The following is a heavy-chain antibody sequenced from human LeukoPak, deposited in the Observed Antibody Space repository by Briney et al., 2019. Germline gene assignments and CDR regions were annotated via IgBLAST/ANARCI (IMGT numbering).Heavy chain of an antibody. CDR1: GFTFSNYG. CDR3: ARGAYYDIGSGVLDY. J-gene: IGHJ4*02. D-gene: IGHD3-9*01. Sequence: GGSLRLSCVASGFTFSNYGMNWVRQAPGKGLEWVSGIVGSGVTTYYADSVKGRFTISRDNAKNSLYLQMNSLRAEDTAVYYCARGAYYDIGSGVLDYWGQGTLVTVSS. V-gene: IGHV3-48*04. CDR2: IVGSGVTT.